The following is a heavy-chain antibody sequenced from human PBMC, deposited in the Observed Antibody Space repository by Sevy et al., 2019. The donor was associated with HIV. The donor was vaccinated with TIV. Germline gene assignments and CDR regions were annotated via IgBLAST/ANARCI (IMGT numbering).Heavy chain of an antibody. V-gene: IGHV3-48*01. Sequence: GGSLRLSCAASGFIFSNYNMNWVRQAPGKGLEWVSYISSSSSTIHYADSVKGRFTISRDNSKNTLYLQMDSLRAEDTAIYYCAKAGGGWNYFDYSGQGTLVTVSS. CDR3: AKAGGGWNYFDY. D-gene: IGHD6-19*01. CDR1: GFIFSNYN. J-gene: IGHJ4*02. CDR2: ISSSSSTI.